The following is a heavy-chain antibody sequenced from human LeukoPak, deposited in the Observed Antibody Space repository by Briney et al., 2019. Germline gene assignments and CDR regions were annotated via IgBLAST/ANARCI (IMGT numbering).Heavy chain of an antibody. V-gene: IGHV4-4*07. CDR1: GGSISSHY. D-gene: IGHD3-10*01. J-gene: IGHJ3*02. Sequence: SETLSLTCTVAGGSISSHYWSCIRQPAGKGLESIGRIYTIGSTNYNTCLKSRFTMSVDTSKNQFSLKLSSVTAADTAVYYCARVPHYYGSGSYSYQDAFDIWGQGTMVTVSS. CDR3: ARVPHYYGSGSYSYQDAFDI. CDR2: IYTIGST.